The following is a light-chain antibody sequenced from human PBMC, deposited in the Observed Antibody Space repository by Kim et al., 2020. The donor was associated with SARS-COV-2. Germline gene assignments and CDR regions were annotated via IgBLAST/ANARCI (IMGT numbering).Light chain of an antibody. Sequence: VSPGQTPLLPSSGNNLGDKNVCWYQQRPGQSPLLFIYEDIKRPSGIPERVSGSNSGNTATLTISGTQAMDEADYYCQAWDSSTVVFGRGTKLTVL. CDR2: EDI. CDR1: NLGDKN. CDR3: QAWDSSTVV. V-gene: IGLV3-1*01. J-gene: IGLJ2*01.